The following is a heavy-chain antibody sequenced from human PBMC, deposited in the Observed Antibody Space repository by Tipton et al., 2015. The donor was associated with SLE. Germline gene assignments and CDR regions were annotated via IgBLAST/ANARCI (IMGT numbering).Heavy chain of an antibody. CDR1: GFTFSTYT. D-gene: IGHD5/OR15-5a*01. CDR3: ARYLTIYPVDY. V-gene: IGHV3-30*04. Sequence: SLRLSCAASGFTFSTYTMHWVRQAPGKGLEWVAVISYDGNNKYYADSVKGRFTISRDNSKNTLYLQMNSLRVEDTAVYYCARYLTIYPVDYGGQGTLVTVSS. CDR2: ISYDGNNK. J-gene: IGHJ4*02.